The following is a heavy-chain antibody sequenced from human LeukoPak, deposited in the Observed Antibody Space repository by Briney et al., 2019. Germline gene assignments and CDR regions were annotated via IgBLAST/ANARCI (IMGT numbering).Heavy chain of an antibody. CDR1: GYTLTELS. D-gene: IGHD3-22*01. CDR2: FDHEDGET. Sequence: ASVKLSCKVSGYTLTELSMHWVRHAPGKGLEWMGGFDHEDGETIKAQEFEGRFTMHEDTSTDTAYMELSSLRSEDTAVYYCATGEAFRDYYDSSGYYYWGQGTLVTVSS. CDR3: ATGEAFRDYYDSSGYYY. J-gene: IGHJ4*02. V-gene: IGHV1-24*01.